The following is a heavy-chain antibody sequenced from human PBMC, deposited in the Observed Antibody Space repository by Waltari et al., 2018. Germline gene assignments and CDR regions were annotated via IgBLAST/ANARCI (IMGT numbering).Heavy chain of an antibody. Sequence: QLVQSGADVKTPGSSLKVSCKASGGPFSSYAISWLRQAPGQGLEWMGGIIPIFGTANYAQKFQGRVTITADESTSTAYMELSSLRSEDTAVYYCARGAKDYYDSSGYYPIDYWGQGTLVTVSS. J-gene: IGHJ4*02. CDR1: GGPFSSYA. V-gene: IGHV1-69*01. CDR2: IIPIFGTA. CDR3: ARGAKDYYDSSGYYPIDY. D-gene: IGHD3-22*01.